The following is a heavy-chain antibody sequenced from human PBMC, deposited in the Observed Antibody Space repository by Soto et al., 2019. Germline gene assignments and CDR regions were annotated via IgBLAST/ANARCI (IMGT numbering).Heavy chain of an antibody. CDR2: LHSGGDT. V-gene: IGHV3-53*04. J-gene: IGHJ6*02. CDR3: ARDRTYYYASRMDV. D-gene: IGHD3-10*01. Sequence: EVQLVESGGGLVQPGGSLRLSCVASGIPVSSNYMTWVRQAPGKGLEWVSVLHSGGDTYYANSVKGRFTISRHDSTNTVFLQMNSLTAEDTAVYYCARDRTYYYASRMDVWGQGTTVTFSS. CDR1: GIPVSSNY.